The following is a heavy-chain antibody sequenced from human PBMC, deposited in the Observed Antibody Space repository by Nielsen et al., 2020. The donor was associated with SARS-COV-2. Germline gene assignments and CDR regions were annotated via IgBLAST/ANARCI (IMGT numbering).Heavy chain of an antibody. CDR1: GGSISSSNW. J-gene: IGHJ3*02. V-gene: IGHV4-4*02. D-gene: IGHD3-22*01. CDR2: IYHSGST. Sequence: SETLSLTCAVSGGSISSSNWWSWVRQPPGKGLEWIGEIYHSGSTNYNPSLKSRVTISVDKSKNQFSLKLSSVTAADTAVYYCAGRDYYDSSGYYDAFDIWGQGTMVTVSS. CDR3: AGRDYYDSSGYYDAFDI.